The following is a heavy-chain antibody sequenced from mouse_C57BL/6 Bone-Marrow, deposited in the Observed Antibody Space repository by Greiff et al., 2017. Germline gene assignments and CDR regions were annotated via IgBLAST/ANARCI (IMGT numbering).Heavy chain of an antibody. CDR3: ATDYSNSFDY. V-gene: IGHV1-59*01. Sequence: QVQLKQPGAELVRPGTSVKLSCKASGYTFTSYWMHWVKQRPGQGLEWIGVIDPSDSYTNYNQKFKGKATLTVDTSSSTAYMQLSSLTSEDSAVYYCATDYSNSFDYWGQGTTLTVSS. CDR2: IDPSDSYT. D-gene: IGHD2-5*01. CDR1: GYTFTSYW. J-gene: IGHJ2*01.